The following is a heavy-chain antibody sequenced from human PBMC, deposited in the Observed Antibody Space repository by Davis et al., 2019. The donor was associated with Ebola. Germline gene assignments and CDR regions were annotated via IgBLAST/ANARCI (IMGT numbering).Heavy chain of an antibody. J-gene: IGHJ4*02. V-gene: IGHV3-11*01. CDR2: ISNGGSLI. Sequence: PAGSLRPSCAASGFTLSDYYMSWIRQAPGKGLVWVSYISNGGSLINDADSVKGPFNISREKAKNQPSLQMKSLRVDDTAVYYRARVALGYSSGWHGDHWGQGVLVTVS. D-gene: IGHD6-19*01. CDR1: GFTLSDYY. CDR3: ARVALGYSSGWHGDH.